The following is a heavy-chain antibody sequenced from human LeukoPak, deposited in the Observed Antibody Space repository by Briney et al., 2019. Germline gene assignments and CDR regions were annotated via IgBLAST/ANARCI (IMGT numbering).Heavy chain of an antibody. CDR3: VRYGDYFDY. CDR1: GGSISSGGYS. CDR2: IYHSGST. Sequence: SETQSLTCAVSGGSISSGGYSWSWIRQPPGKGLEWIGYIYHSGSTYYNPSLKSRVTISVDRSKNQFSLKLSSVTAADTAVYYCVRYGDYFDYWGQGTLVTVSS. D-gene: IGHD3-9*01. V-gene: IGHV4-30-2*01. J-gene: IGHJ4*02.